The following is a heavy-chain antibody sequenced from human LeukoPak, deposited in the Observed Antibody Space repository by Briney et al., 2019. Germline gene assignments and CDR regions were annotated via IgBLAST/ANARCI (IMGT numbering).Heavy chain of an antibody. J-gene: IGHJ6*03. V-gene: IGHV1-2*06. D-gene: IGHD3-3*01. CDR1: GYTFTGYY. CDR2: INPNSGGT. Sequence: ASVKVSCKASGYTFTGYYMHWVRQAPGQGLEWMGRINPNSGGTNYAQKFQGRVTMTRDTSISTAYMELSRLRSDDTAVYYCARNDPMTRTYYDFWSGYYTRHYYMDVWGKGTTVTVSS. CDR3: ARNDPMTRTYYDFWSGYYTRHYYMDV.